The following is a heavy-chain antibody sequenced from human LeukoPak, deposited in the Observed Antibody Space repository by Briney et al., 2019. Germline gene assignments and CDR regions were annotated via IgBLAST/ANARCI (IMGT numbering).Heavy chain of an antibody. Sequence: ASVKLSCKASGYTFTAYYMHWVRQAPGQGLEWMGWINPKSGGTNYAQKFQSRVTMTRDTSIRTAYMELRRLRSDDTAVYYCGRVGGTGRTSPFDYWGQGTLVTVSS. CDR2: INPKSGGT. D-gene: IGHD1-1*01. J-gene: IGHJ4*02. V-gene: IGHV1-2*02. CDR3: GRVGGTGRTSPFDY. CDR1: GYTFTAYY.